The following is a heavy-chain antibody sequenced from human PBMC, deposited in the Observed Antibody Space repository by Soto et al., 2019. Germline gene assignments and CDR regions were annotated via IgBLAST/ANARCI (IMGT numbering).Heavy chain of an antibody. D-gene: IGHD2-15*01. Sequence: GASVKVSCKASGYTFTSYGISWVRQAPGQGLEWMGWINAGNGNTKYSQKFQGRVTITRDTSVSTAYMELSSLRSEDTAVYYCAREFNLKLRIATQPRYYYYYGMDVWGQGTTVTVSS. CDR3: AREFNLKLRIATQPRYYYYYGMDV. V-gene: IGHV1-18*04. CDR1: GYTFTSYG. J-gene: IGHJ6*02. CDR2: INAGNGNT.